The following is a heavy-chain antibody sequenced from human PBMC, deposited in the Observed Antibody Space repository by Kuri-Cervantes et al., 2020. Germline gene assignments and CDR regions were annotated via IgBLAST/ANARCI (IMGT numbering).Heavy chain of an antibody. J-gene: IGHJ6*03. CDR2: INPSGGST. CDR3: ASLAGNPPGTYYYYYMDV. Sequence: ASVKVSCKASGYTFTSYAMNWVRQAPGQGLEWMGIINPSGGSTSYAQKFQGRVTMTRDTSTSTVYMELSSLRSEDTAVYYCASLAGNPPGTYYYYYMDVWGKGTTVTVSS. CDR1: GYTFTSYA. V-gene: IGHV1-46*01. D-gene: IGHD1-14*01.